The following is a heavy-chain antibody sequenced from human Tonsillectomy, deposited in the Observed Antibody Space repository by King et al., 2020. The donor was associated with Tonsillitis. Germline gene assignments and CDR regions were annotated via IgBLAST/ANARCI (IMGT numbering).Heavy chain of an antibody. V-gene: IGHV4-59*01. J-gene: IGHJ4*02. D-gene: IGHD2-2*01. Sequence: QLQESGPGLVKPSETLSLTCTVSGGSISTYYWTWIRQPPGKGLEWIGYIYYSGTTNYNPSLKSRVTISIDTSKNQFSLNLCSVTAADTAVYFCARSRCSSTSCFNNYFDDWGQGTLVTVSS. CDR1: GGSISTYY. CDR3: ARSRCSSTSCFNNYFDD. CDR2: IYYSGTT.